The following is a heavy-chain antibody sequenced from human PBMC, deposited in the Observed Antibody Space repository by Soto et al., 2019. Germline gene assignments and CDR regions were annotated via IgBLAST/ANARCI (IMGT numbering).Heavy chain of an antibody. V-gene: IGHV4-39*01. CDR3: ARLLTGDNWFDP. J-gene: IGHJ5*02. CDR2: IYYSGST. Sequence: SETLSLTCTVSGGSISSSSYYWGWIRQPPGKGLEWIGSIYYSGSTYYNPSLKSRVTISVDTSKNQFSLKLSSVTAADTAVYYCARLLTGDNWFDPWGQGTLVTVSS. CDR1: GGSISSSSYY. D-gene: IGHD7-27*01.